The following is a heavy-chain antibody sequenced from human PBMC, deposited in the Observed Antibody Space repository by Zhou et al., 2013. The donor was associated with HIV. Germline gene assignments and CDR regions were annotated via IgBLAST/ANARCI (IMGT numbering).Heavy chain of an antibody. CDR2: IYSSGST. D-gene: IGHD4-17*01. J-gene: IGHJ4*02. CDR3: VRAYGGTLDY. CDR1: GVSVNNSY. Sequence: VQLQESGPGLVKPSETLSLTCSVSGVSVNNSYWSWIRQPPGKGLEWIGYIYSSGSTNYSPSLRSRVTISADTSKNQFSLKVTSVTAADTAVYYCVRAYGGTLDYWGQGPWSSSPQ. V-gene: IGHV4-4*09.